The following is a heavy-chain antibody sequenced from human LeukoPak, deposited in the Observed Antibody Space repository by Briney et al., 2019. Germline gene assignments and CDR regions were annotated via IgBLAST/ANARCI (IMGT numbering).Heavy chain of an antibody. CDR1: GYTFTTYE. Sequence: GASVKVSCKASGYTFTTYEIIWVRQSPGQGLEWMGRNSPYNSDTNYAQNLQARVTTTTDTSSSTAYMELRSLRSDDTAVYYCARVSRTYSNGGDFDYWGQGTLVTVSS. J-gene: IGHJ4*02. CDR3: ARVSRTYSNGGDFDY. D-gene: IGHD4-11*01. V-gene: IGHV1-18*01. CDR2: NSPYNSDT.